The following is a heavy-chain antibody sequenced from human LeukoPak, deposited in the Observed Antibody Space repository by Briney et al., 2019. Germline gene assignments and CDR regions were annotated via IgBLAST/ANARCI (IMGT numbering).Heavy chain of an antibody. Sequence: GGSLRLSCAASGFTFDDYAMHWVRQAPGKGLEWVSGLSWNRGSVGYADSVEGRFTISRDNAKNSLYLQMNSLRAEDTAVYYCATLWGSCSGGSCQTNFDYWGQGTLVTVSS. V-gene: IGHV3-9*01. CDR3: ATLWGSCSGGSCQTNFDY. CDR1: GFTFDDYA. J-gene: IGHJ4*02. D-gene: IGHD2-15*01. CDR2: LSWNRGSV.